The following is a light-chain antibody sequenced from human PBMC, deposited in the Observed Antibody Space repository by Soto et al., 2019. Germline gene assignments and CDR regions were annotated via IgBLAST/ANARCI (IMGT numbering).Light chain of an antibody. CDR2: YDS. Sequence: SYELTQQHSVSVAPGKTARITCGGNNIGSKSVHWYQQKPGQAPVLVIYYDSDRPSGIPERFSGSNSGNTATLTISRVEAWDEADYYCQVWDSSSDHYVFGTGTKLTVL. V-gene: IGLV3-21*04. CDR1: NIGSKS. CDR3: QVWDSSSDHYV. J-gene: IGLJ1*01.